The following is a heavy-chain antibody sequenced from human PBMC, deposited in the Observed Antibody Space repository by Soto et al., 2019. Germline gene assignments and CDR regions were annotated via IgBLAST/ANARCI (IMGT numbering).Heavy chain of an antibody. CDR1: GFTFTTYG. Sequence: GGSLRLSCAASGFTFTTYGMSWVRQAPGKGLEWVSTISGRGTGTYYADSVKGRFTISRDNSKKTLYLQMNSLRAEDTAVYYCAKDLSCSGGSCYDFDYWGQGTLVTVSS. CDR2: ISGRGTGT. J-gene: IGHJ4*02. CDR3: AKDLSCSGGSCYDFDY. V-gene: IGHV3-23*01. D-gene: IGHD2-15*01.